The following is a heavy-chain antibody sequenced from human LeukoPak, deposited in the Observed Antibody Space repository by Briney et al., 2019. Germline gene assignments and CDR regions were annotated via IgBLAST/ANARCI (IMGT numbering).Heavy chain of an antibody. Sequence: SETLSLTCTVSGGSISSSSYYWGWIRQPPGKGLEWIGSIYYSGSTYYNPSLKSRVTISVDTSKNQFSLKLSSVTAADTAVYYCARVPSGSGSPKPYYFDYWGQGTLVTVSS. D-gene: IGHD3-10*01. CDR3: ARVPSGSGSPKPYYFDY. CDR1: GGSISSSSYY. CDR2: IYYSGST. V-gene: IGHV4-39*07. J-gene: IGHJ4*02.